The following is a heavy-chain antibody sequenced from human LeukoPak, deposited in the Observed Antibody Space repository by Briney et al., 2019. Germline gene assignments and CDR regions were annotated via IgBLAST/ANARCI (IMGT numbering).Heavy chain of an antibody. CDR1: GGSISSYY. V-gene: IGHV4-59*01. CDR2: TYYSGST. CDR3: AREESPYYDFWSGAFDI. Sequence: PSETLSLTCTVSGGSISSYYWSWIRQPPGKGLEWIGYTYYSGSTNYNPSLKSRVTISVDTSKNQFSLKLSSVTAADTAVYYCAREESPYYDFWSGAFDIWGQGTMVTVSS. J-gene: IGHJ3*02. D-gene: IGHD3-3*01.